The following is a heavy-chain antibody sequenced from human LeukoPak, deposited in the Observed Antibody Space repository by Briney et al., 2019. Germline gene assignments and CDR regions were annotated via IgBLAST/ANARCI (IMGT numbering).Heavy chain of an antibody. J-gene: IGHJ4*02. D-gene: IGHD2-2*01. CDR2: ISYDGSKK. CDR1: GFTFSTYG. CDR3: AKGGSRYCSSTSCYVFDY. V-gene: IGHV3-30*18. Sequence: PGGSLRLSCAASGFTFSTYGMHWVRQAPGKGLEWVAVISYDGSKKYYADSVKGRFTISRDNSKNTLYLQMNSLRAEDTAVYYCAKGGSRYCSSTSCYVFDYWGQGTLVTVSS.